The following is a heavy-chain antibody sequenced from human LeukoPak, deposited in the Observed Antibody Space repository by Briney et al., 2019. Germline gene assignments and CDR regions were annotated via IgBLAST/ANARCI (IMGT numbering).Heavy chain of an antibody. J-gene: IGHJ4*02. CDR1: GFTFSSYE. Sequence: GGSLRLSCAASGFTFSSYEMNWARQAPGKGLEWVSYISSSGSTIYYADSVKGRFTISRDNAKNSLYLQMNSLRAEDTAVYYCARGQRYYYDSSPFDYWGQGTLVTVSS. CDR3: ARGQRYYYDSSPFDY. CDR2: ISSSGSTI. D-gene: IGHD3-22*01. V-gene: IGHV3-48*03.